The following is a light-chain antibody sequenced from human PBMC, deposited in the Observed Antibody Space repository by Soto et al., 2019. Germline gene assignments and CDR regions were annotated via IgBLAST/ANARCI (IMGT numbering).Light chain of an antibody. J-gene: IGLJ1*01. Sequence: QSVLTQPASVSGSPGQSITISCTGTNSDIGDYNYVSWYQQHPGKAPKLMISDVSNRSSGVSSRFSGSKSGNTASLTISGLQAEDEADYYCSSYTTGSTLFGTGTKVTVL. CDR3: SSYTTGSTL. V-gene: IGLV2-14*03. CDR2: DVS. CDR1: NSDIGDYNY.